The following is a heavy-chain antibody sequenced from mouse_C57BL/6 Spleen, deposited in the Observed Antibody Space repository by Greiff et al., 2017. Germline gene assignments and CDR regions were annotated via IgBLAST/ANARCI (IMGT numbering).Heavy chain of an antibody. CDR3: ARRGTMVRYYAMDY. CDR1: GYTFTSYW. CDR2: IDPSDSYT. Sequence: VQLQQPGAELVKPGASVKLSCKASGYTFTSYWMQWVKQRPGQGLEWIGEIDPSDSYTNYNQKFKGKATLTVDTSSSTAYMQLSSLTSEDSAVYYCARRGTMVRYYAMDYWGQGTSVTVSS. V-gene: IGHV1-50*01. D-gene: IGHD2-2*01. J-gene: IGHJ4*01.